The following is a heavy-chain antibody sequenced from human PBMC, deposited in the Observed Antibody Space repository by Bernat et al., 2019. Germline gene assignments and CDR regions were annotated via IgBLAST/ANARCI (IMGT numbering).Heavy chain of an antibody. V-gene: IGHV3-30*18. CDR3: AKDVSMRGYYYGVDV. D-gene: IGHD3-10*01. J-gene: IGHJ6*02. CDR2: ISYDGSNK. CDR1: GFTFSSYG. Sequence: QVQLVESGGGVVQPGRSLRLSCAASGFTFSSYGMHWVRQAPGKGLEWVAVISYDGSNKYYADSVKGRFTISRDNSKNTLYLQMNSLRAEDTAVYYCAKDVSMRGYYYGVDVWGQGTTVTVSS.